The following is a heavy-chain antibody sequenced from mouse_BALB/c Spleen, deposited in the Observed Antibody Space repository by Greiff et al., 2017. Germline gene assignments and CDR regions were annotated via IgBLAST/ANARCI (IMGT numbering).Heavy chain of an antibody. J-gene: IGHJ2*01. D-gene: IGHD1-1*01. CDR3: ARRNYYGSSYSDY. CDR1: GYSITSDYA. V-gene: IGHV3-2*02. Sequence: VQLQQSGPGLVKPSQSLSLTCTVTGYSITSDYAWNWIRQFPGNKLEWMGYISYSGSTSYNPSLKSRISITRDTSKNQFFLQLNSVTTEDTATYYCARRNYYGSSYSDYWGQGTTLTVSS. CDR2: ISYSGST.